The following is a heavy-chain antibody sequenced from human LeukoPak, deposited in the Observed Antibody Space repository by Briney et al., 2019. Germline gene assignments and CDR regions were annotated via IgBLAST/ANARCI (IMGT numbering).Heavy chain of an antibody. V-gene: IGHV3-23*01. J-gene: IGHJ4*02. CDR3: AKGQELDDGVFDS. Sequence: GGSLRLSCAASGFAVSSIAMSWVRQAPGKGLEWVSAIRSNGETVYNADSVKGRFTISRDNSRQTLFLRMSSLRVEDTATYYCAKGQELDDGVFDSWGQGTLVTVSS. CDR2: IRSNGETV. CDR1: GFAVSSIA. D-gene: IGHD1-1*01.